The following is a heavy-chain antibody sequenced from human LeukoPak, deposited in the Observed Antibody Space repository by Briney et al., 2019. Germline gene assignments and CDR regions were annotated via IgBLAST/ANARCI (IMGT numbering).Heavy chain of an antibody. V-gene: IGHV1-18*01. CDR2: ISAYNGNT. J-gene: IGHJ4*02. CDR1: GYTFTSYG. CDR3: AREDPHYYDSSGLFDY. Sequence: ASVKVSCKASGYTFTSYGIIWVRQAPGQGLEWMGWISAYNGNTNYAQKLQGRVTMTADTSTSTAYMELRSLRSDDTAVYYCAREDPHYYDSSGLFDYWGQGTLVTVSS. D-gene: IGHD3-22*01.